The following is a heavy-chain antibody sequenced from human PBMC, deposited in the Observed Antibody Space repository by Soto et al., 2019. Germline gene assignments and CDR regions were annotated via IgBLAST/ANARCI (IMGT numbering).Heavy chain of an antibody. J-gene: IGHJ6*02. CDR2: VYNRGST. CDR1: GGSISSYY. D-gene: IGHD2-2*01. Sequence: QVQLQESGPGLVKPSETLSLSCTVSGGSISSYYWSWIRQPPGKGLERIGYVYNRGSTNYSPSLKSRVTISVDTSKNQFSLKLSSVTAADTAVYYCARHLGPAAMGDYYYGMDVWGQGTTVTVSS. CDR3: ARHLGPAAMGDYYYGMDV. V-gene: IGHV4-59*01.